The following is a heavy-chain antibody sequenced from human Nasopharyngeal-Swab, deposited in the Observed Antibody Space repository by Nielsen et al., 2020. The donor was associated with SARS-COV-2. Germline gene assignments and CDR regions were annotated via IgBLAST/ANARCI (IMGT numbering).Heavy chain of an antibody. V-gene: IGHV3-23*01. CDR2: ISGSGGSS. J-gene: IGHJ4*02. CDR1: GFTFSSYA. Sequence: GESLKISCAASGFTFSSYAMSWVRQAPGKGLEWVSAISGSGGSSYYADSVKGRFTISRDSSKNTLYLQMNSLRAEDTAVYYCADPPFSEYWGQGTLVTVSS. CDR3: ADPPFSEY.